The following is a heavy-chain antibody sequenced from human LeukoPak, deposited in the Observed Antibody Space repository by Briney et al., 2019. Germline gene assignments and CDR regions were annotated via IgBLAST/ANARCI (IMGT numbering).Heavy chain of an antibody. CDR3: ARVRLTKLYYFDY. D-gene: IGHD5-12*01. Sequence: SETLSLTCTVSGGSISSYYWSWIRQPAGKGLEWIGRIYTSGNTNYNPSLKSRVSMSVDTSKNQFSLELSSVTAADTAVYYCARVRLTKLYYFDYWGQGTLVTVSS. J-gene: IGHJ4*02. CDR1: GGSISSYY. CDR2: IYTSGNT. V-gene: IGHV4-4*07.